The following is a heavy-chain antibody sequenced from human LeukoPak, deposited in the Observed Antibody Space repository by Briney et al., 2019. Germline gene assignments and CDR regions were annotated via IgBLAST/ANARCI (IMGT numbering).Heavy chain of an antibody. J-gene: IGHJ4*02. CDR2: IYYSGST. Sequence: SETLSLTCTVSGGSISIGGYYWSWIRQHPGKGLEWIGYIYYSGSTYYNPSLKSRVTISVDTSKNQFSLKLSSVTAADTAVYYCARGRQLAVDYWGQGTLVTVSS. V-gene: IGHV4-31*03. CDR1: GGSISIGGYY. CDR3: ARGRQLAVDY. D-gene: IGHD6-13*01.